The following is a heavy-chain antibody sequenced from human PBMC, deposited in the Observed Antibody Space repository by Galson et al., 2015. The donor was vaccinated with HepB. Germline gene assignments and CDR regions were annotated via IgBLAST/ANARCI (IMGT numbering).Heavy chain of an antibody. CDR3: VREIGDYVGY. V-gene: IGHV3-66*01. D-gene: IGHD2-15*01. CDR2: IYSGGST. J-gene: IGHJ4*02. Sequence: SLRLSCAASGFTVSSNYMGWVRQAPGKGLEWVSVIYSGGSTYYADSVKGRFTISRDNSKNTLYLQMNSLRAEDTAVYYCVREIGDYVGYWGQGTLVTVSS. CDR1: GFTVSSNY.